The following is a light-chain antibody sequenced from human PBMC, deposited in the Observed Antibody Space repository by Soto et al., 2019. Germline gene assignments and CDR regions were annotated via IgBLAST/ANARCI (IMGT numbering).Light chain of an antibody. CDR1: QSVSSSY. CDR2: GAS. V-gene: IGKV3-20*01. CDR3: QQYGISLFI. Sequence: EIVLTQSPGTLSLSPGEIATLSCRVSQSVSSSYLAWYQQKPGQAPRLLIYGASSRATGNPDRFSSSGSGTDFTLHISSLEPEDFAVYYCQQYGISLFIFGPGTKVDIK. J-gene: IGKJ3*01.